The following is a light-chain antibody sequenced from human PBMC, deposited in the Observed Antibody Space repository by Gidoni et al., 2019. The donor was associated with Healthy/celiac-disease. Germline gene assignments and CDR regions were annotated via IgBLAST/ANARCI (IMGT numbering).Light chain of an antibody. CDR1: QSISSW. Sequence: DLQMTQSPSTLSASVGDRVTITCRASQSISSWLAWYQQKPGKAPKLLIYKASSLESGVPSRFSGSGSGTEFTLTISSLQPDDFATYYCQQYNSYSITFGQGTRLEIK. J-gene: IGKJ5*01. V-gene: IGKV1-5*03. CDR3: QQYNSYSIT. CDR2: KAS.